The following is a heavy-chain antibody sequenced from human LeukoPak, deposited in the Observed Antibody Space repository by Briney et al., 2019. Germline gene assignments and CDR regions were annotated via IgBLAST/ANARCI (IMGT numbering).Heavy chain of an antibody. CDR1: GYTFTASR. CDR3: ARNWNGIDY. Sequence: ASVKVSCKASGYTFTASRMHWLRQAPGQGPEWMGIINPSDGTASYAQKFQGRVTITSDMSTSTFYMDLSSLKSEDTAVYFCARNWNGIDYWGQGTLVTVSS. V-gene: IGHV1-46*01. J-gene: IGHJ4*02. D-gene: IGHD1-1*01. CDR2: INPSDGTA.